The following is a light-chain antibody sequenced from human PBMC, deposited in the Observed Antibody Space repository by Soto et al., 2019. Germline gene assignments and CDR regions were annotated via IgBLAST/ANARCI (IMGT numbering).Light chain of an antibody. Sequence: QSVLTQPASVSGSPGQSITISCTGSSSDVGGYNYVSWYQQHPGKAPKLIIYDVSNRTSGISKRFSGSKSDNTASLTISGLQAEDEADYYCTSDTRSSTLVLFGVGPQLNVL. J-gene: IGLJ2*01. CDR3: TSDTRSSTLVL. CDR2: DVS. CDR1: SSDVGGYNY. V-gene: IGLV2-14*01.